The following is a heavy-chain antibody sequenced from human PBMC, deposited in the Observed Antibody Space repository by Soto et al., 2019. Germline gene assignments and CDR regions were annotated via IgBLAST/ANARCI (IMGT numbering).Heavy chain of an antibody. Sequence: WGSLRLSCAASGFTFSSYAMSWVRQAPGKGLEWVSAISGSGGSTYYADSVKGRFTISRDNSKNTLYLQMNSLRAEDTAVYYCAKAVTYYDFWSGYSTYYYYYGMDVWGQGTTVTVSS. J-gene: IGHJ6*02. CDR2: ISGSGGST. D-gene: IGHD3-3*01. CDR3: AKAVTYYDFWSGYSTYYYYYGMDV. V-gene: IGHV3-23*01. CDR1: GFTFSSYA.